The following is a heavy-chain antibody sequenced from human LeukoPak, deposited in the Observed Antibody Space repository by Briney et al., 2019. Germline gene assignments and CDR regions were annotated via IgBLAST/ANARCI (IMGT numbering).Heavy chain of an antibody. CDR3: ARDYGYSYGLINWFDP. V-gene: IGHV4-59*01. CDR1: GGSISSYY. J-gene: IGHJ5*02. D-gene: IGHD5-18*01. CDR2: IYYNGST. Sequence: SETLSLTCTVSGGSISSYYWSWIRQPPGKGLEWIGYIYYNGSTNYNPSLKSRVTISVDTSKNQFSLKLSSVTAADTAVYYCARDYGYSYGLINWFDPWGQGTLVTVSS.